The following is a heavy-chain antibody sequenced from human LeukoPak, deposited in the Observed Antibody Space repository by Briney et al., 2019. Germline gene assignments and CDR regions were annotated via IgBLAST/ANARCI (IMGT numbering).Heavy chain of an antibody. Sequence: SETLPLTCAVSGGSISSYYWSWIRQPLGKGLEWIGYIYYSGSTNYNPSLKSRVTISVDTSKNQFSLKLSSVTAADTAVYYCARSLGMAAVDYWGQGTLVTVSS. CDR1: GGSISSYY. D-gene: IGHD7-27*01. J-gene: IGHJ4*02. V-gene: IGHV4-59*01. CDR3: ARSLGMAAVDY. CDR2: IYYSGST.